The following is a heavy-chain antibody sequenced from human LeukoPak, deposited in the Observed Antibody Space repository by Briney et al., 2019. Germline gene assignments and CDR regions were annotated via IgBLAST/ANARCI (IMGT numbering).Heavy chain of an antibody. Sequence: GGSLRLSCAASGFTFSGYRMNWVRQAPGKGLEWVSSISSTSSYIYYADSVKGRFTISRDNAKNSLYLQMNSLGAEDTAVYYCARDWQFVEYSCDYWGQGTLVTVSS. D-gene: IGHD2/OR15-2a*01. V-gene: IGHV3-21*01. CDR2: ISSTSSYI. CDR1: GFTFSGYR. J-gene: IGHJ4*02. CDR3: ARDWQFVEYSCDY.